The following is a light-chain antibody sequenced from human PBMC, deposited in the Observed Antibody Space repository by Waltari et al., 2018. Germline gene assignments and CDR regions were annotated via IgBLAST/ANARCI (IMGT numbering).Light chain of an antibody. CDR2: DVS. CDR3: SSQSSNDVVL. Sequence: QSALTQPASVSGSPGQSVTIFCAGTSNDVGGYNSVSWYQEHPGQAPRVIIYDVSDGPSGVSDRFSGAKSGNTASLTISGLQAEYEADYYCSSQSSNDVVLFGGGTKLTVL. V-gene: IGLV2-14*01. CDR1: SNDVGGYNS. J-gene: IGLJ2*01.